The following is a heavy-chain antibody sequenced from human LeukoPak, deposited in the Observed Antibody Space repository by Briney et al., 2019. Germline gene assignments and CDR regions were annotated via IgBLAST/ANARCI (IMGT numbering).Heavy chain of an antibody. Sequence: ASVTVSFTSSGYTFTDYYMHWVRQAPGQGLEWMGWINPNSGGTNYAQKFQGRVTMTRDTSISTAYMELSRLRSDDTAVYYCAREVYDSSGAADYWGQGTLVTLSS. D-gene: IGHD3-22*01. CDR1: GYTFTDYY. J-gene: IGHJ4*02. CDR2: INPNSGGT. V-gene: IGHV1-2*02. CDR3: AREVYDSSGAADY.